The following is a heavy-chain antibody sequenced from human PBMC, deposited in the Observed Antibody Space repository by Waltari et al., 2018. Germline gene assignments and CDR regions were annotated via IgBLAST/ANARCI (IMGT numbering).Heavy chain of an antibody. V-gene: IGHV4-59*01. Sequence: QVQLQESGPGLVKPSETLSLTCTVSGGSISSYYWSWIRQPPGKGLEWIGYIYYSGSTNYDPSRSGRVTISVDTSKNQFSLKLSSVTAADTAVYYCARTNYDFWSGNRLGSRVVIGMDVWGQGTTVTVSS. CDR1: GGSISSYY. CDR3: ARTNYDFWSGNRLGSRVVIGMDV. D-gene: IGHD3-3*01. J-gene: IGHJ6*02. CDR2: IYYSGST.